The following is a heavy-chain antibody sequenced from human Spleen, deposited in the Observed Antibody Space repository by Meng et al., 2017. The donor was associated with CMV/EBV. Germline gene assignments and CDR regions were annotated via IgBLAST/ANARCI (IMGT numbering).Heavy chain of an antibody. J-gene: IGHJ4*02. CDR2: ISGSGGST. Sequence: SGFTFSSYAMSWVRQAPGKGLEWVSAISGSGGSTYYADSVKGRFTISRDNSKNTLYLQMNSLRAEDTAVYYCAKKGREAAAAVGHFDYWGQGTLVTVSS. D-gene: IGHD6-13*01. V-gene: IGHV3-23*01. CDR1: GFTFSSYA. CDR3: AKKGREAAAAVGHFDY.